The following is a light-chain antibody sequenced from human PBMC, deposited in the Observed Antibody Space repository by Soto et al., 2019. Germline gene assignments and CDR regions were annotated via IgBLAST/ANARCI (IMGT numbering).Light chain of an antibody. CDR2: EVS. CDR3: CSYAGSYTYV. CDR1: SSDVGGYNF. Sequence: QSVLTQPASVSGSPGQSITISCTGTSSDVGGYNFVSWYQHHPGKAPKLMIYEVSSRPSGVPNRFSGSKSGSTASLTISGLQADDEGDYYCCSYAGSYTYVFGTGTKVTVL. J-gene: IGLJ1*01. V-gene: IGLV2-14*01.